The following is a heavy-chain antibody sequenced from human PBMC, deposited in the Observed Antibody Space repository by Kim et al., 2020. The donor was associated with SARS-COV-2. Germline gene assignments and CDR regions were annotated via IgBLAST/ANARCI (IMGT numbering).Heavy chain of an antibody. V-gene: IGHV1-3*01. CDR2: INAGNGNT. CDR1: GYTFTSYA. J-gene: IGHJ6*02. Sequence: ASVKVSCKASGYTFTSYAMHWVRQAPGQRLEWMGWINAGNGNTKYSQKFQGRVTITRDTSASTAYMELSSLRSEDTAVYYCARVYLTGGRNYYGMDVWGQGTTVTVSS. CDR3: ARVYLTGGRNYYGMDV.